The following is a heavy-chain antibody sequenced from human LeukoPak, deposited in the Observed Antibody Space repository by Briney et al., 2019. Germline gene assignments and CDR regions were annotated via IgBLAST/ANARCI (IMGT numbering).Heavy chain of an antibody. V-gene: IGHV1-18*01. CDR2: ISAYNGNT. D-gene: IGHD3-22*01. CDR1: GYTFTSYG. Sequence: ASVKVSCKASGYTFTSYGISWVRQASGQGLEWMGWISAYNGNTNYAQKLQGRVTMTTDTSTTTAYMELRSLRSDDTAVYYCARGYYDSSGHLYYYAMDVWGQGTTVTVSS. CDR3: ARGYYDSSGHLYYYAMDV. J-gene: IGHJ6*02.